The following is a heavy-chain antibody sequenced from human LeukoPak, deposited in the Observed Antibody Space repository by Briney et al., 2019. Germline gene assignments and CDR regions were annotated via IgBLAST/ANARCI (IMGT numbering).Heavy chain of an antibody. CDR3: ARTMVRGAPTFDY. V-gene: IGHV1-46*01. D-gene: IGHD3-10*01. Sequence: ASVKVSCKASGYTFTSYYMHWVRQAPGQGLEWMGIINPSGGSTSYAQKFQGRVTMTRDMSTSTAYMELSSLRSEDMAVYYCARTMVRGAPTFDYWGQGTLVTVSS. J-gene: IGHJ4*02. CDR2: INPSGGST. CDR1: GYTFTSYY.